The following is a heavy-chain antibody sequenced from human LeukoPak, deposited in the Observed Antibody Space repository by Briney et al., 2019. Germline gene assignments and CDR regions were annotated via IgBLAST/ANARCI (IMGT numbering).Heavy chain of an antibody. V-gene: IGHV3-53*01. D-gene: IGHD4-17*01. Sequence: PGGSLRLSCAVSGFTVSSSYMTWVRQAPGKGLEWVSVINSGGYTYYSDSVKGRVTISRDNSKNTLYLQMNSLRVEDTAVYYCARENGDYVYDYWGQGTLVTVSS. CDR2: INSGGYT. CDR1: GFTVSSSY. CDR3: ARENGDYVYDY. J-gene: IGHJ4*02.